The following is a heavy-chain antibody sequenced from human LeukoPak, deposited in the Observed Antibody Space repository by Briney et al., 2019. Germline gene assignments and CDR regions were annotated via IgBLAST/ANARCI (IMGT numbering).Heavy chain of an antibody. CDR2: IRSKANSYAT. V-gene: IGHV3-73*01. D-gene: IGHD2-21*02. CDR1: GFTFSGST. Sequence: GGSLRLSCAASGFTFSGSTMHWVRQASGKGLEWVGRIRSKANSYATAYAASVKGRFTTSRDDSKNTAYLQMNSLKTEDTAVYYCTRTNCGGDCYSIGYYYYYYMDVWGKGTTVTVS. J-gene: IGHJ6*03. CDR3: TRTNCGGDCYSIGYYYYYYMDV.